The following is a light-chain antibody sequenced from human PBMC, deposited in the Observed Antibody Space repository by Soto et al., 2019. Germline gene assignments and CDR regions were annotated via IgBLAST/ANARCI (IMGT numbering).Light chain of an antibody. Sequence: QSVLTQPPSASGTPGQRVTISCSGSSSNIGNNYVYWYQHLPGTAPKLLIYRNNQRPSGVPDRFSGSKSGTSASLAISGLRSDDESDYYCAAWDASLNGPVFGGGTKLPVL. J-gene: IGLJ2*01. CDR1: SSNIGNNY. CDR2: RNN. V-gene: IGLV1-47*01. CDR3: AAWDASLNGPV.